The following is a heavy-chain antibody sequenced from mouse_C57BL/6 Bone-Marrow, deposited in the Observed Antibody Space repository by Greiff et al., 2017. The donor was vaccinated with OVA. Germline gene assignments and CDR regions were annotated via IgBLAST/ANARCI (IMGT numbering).Heavy chain of an antibody. J-gene: IGHJ2*01. Sequence: VQLQQSGPELVKPGASVKISCKASGYSFTGYYMNWVKQSPEKSLEWIGEINPSTGGTNYNQKFKAKATLTVDKSSSTAYMQLKSLTSEDSAVYYCARITTVVPYFDYWGQGTTLTVSS. V-gene: IGHV1-42*01. D-gene: IGHD1-1*01. CDR3: ARITTVVPYFDY. CDR1: GYSFTGYY. CDR2: INPSTGGT.